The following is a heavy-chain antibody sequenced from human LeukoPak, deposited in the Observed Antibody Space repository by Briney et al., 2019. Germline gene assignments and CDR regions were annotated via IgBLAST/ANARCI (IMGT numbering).Heavy chain of an antibody. V-gene: IGHV3-30*04. Sequence: PGGSLRLSCVASGFTFHNFAMHWVRQAPGEGLEWVAVISNDERNKYYTDSVKGRFTISRDNSKNTVYLQMNSLRTEDTAVYYCARPSPPGDGYNPCDYWGPGALVIVSS. J-gene: IGHJ4*02. CDR3: ARPSPPGDGYNPCDY. CDR1: GFTFHNFA. CDR2: ISNDERNK. D-gene: IGHD5-24*01.